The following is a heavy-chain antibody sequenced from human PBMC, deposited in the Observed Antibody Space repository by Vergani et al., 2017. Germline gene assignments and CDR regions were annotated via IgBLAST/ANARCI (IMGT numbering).Heavy chain of an antibody. CDR1: GLTFSNAW. Sequence: EVQLLESGGGLVQPGGSLRLSCAASGLTFSNAWMNWVRKATGKGLDWVGRIKSKTDGGTTDYAAPVKGRFTISIDDSKNTLYLQMNSLKTDATAVYYCTTDGRYYYDSSGYHEFDYWGQGTLVTVSS. D-gene: IGHD3-22*01. CDR3: TTDGRYYYDSSGYHEFDY. J-gene: IGHJ4*02. CDR2: IKSKTDGGTT. V-gene: IGHV3-15*07.